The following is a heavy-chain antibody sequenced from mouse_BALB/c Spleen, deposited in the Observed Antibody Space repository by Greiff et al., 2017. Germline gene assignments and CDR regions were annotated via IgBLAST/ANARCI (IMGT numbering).Heavy chain of an antibody. CDR2: ISYDGSN. V-gene: IGHV3-6*02. D-gene: IGHD2-4*01. CDR1: GYSITSGYY. J-gene: IGHJ2*01. CDR3: ARVEITTDYFDY. Sequence: ESGPGLVKPSQSLSLTCSVTGYSITSGYYWNWIRQFPGNKLEWMGYISYDGSNNYNPSLKNRISITRDTSKNQFFLKLNSATTEDTATYYCARVEITTDYFDYWGQGTTLTVSS.